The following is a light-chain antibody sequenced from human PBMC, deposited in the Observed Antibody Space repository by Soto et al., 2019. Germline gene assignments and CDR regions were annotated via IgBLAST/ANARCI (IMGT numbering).Light chain of an antibody. CDR2: GAS. V-gene: IGKV3-20*01. J-gene: IGKJ1*01. Sequence: EIVLTQSPCTLSLSPGERATLSCRASQSVSSSYLAWYQQKPGQAPRLLIYGASGRATGIPDRFSGSGSGTDFTLTISRLEPEDFAVYYCQQDGSSRGTFGQGTKVEIK. CDR3: QQDGSSRGT. CDR1: QSVSSSY.